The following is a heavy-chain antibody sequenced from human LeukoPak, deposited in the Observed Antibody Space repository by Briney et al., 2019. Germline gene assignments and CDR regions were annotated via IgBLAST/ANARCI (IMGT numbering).Heavy chain of an antibody. Sequence: PGGSLRLSCAASGFTFSTYAMHWVRQAPGKGLEWVAVISYDGSSEYNLDSVKGRFTISRDNSKDTQYLQMNSQRAKGKDVYYCARPYYYDSSGYYSGAFHIRGQGTMVTVSS. D-gene: IGHD3-22*01. CDR3: ARPYYYDSSGYYSGAFHI. CDR1: GFTFSTYA. V-gene: IGHV3-30*04. CDR2: ISYDGSSE. J-gene: IGHJ3*02.